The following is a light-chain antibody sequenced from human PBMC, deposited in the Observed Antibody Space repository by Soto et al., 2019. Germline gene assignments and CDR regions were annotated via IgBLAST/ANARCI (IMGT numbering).Light chain of an antibody. CDR1: QSVLYSSNNKNY. CDR3: QQYYSTPWT. CDR2: WAS. J-gene: IGKJ1*01. V-gene: IGKV4-1*01. Sequence: DIVMTQSPDALCVSLGERATINCKSSQSVLYSSNNKNYLAWYQQKPGQPPKLLIYWASTRESGVPDRFSGSGSGTDFTLTISSLQAEDVAVYYCQQYYSTPWTFGQGTKVDI.